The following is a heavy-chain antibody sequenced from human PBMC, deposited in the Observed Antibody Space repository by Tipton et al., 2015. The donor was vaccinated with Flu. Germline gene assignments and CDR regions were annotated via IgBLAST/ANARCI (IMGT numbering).Heavy chain of an antibody. Sequence: LRLSCSVSGDSMGSRYYWGWIRQAPGKGLEWIANIHRAGNTYYNPSLKSRVTISVDTSKNQFSLKLSSVTAADTAMYYCARDTGWGSSYASHGPHFDIWGQGTMVTVSS. V-gene: IGHV4-38-2*02. CDR2: IHRAGNT. CDR3: ARDTGWGSSYASHGPHFDI. J-gene: IGHJ3*02. CDR1: GDSMGSRYY. D-gene: IGHD3-16*01.